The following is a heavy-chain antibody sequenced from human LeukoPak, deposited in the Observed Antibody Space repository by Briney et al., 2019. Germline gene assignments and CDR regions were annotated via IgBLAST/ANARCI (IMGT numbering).Heavy chain of an antibody. V-gene: IGHV3-33*01. Sequence: RPGGSLRLSCAASGFTFSSCGMHWVRQAPGKGLEWVAVIWYDGSNKYYADSVKGRFTISRDNSKNTLYLQMNSLRAEDTAVYYCARGGRIAVADYYFDYWGQGTLVTVSS. CDR1: GFTFSSCG. J-gene: IGHJ4*02. CDR3: ARGGRIAVADYYFDY. CDR2: IWYDGSNK. D-gene: IGHD6-19*01.